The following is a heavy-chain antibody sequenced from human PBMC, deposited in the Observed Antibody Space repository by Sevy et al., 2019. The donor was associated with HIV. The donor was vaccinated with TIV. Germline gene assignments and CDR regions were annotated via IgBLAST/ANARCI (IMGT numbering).Heavy chain of an antibody. CDR1: GFTFSSYS. J-gene: IGHJ3*02. CDR2: INSSSSYI. Sequence: GGSLRLSCAASGFTFSSYSMNWVRQAPGKGLEWVSPINSSSSYIYYADSVKGRFTISRDNAKNCLYLQMNSLRAEDTAGYNCARMYYDILTSYYSPNGRGYSYGGPAFDIWGQGTMVTVSS. D-gene: IGHD3-9*01. CDR3: ARMYYDILTSYYSPNGRGYSYGGPAFDI. V-gene: IGHV3-21*01.